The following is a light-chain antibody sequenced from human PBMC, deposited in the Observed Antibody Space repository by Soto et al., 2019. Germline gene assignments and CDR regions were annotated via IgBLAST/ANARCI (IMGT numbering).Light chain of an antibody. CDR2: DVY. CDR1: SSDVGAYNF. CDR3: SSYTTSRTVL. Sequence: QSVLTQPASVSGSPGQSITISCTGTSSDVGAYNFVSWYQHHPGKVPQVMIYDVYHRPSGVSNRFSGSKSGNTASLTISGRQAEDEAEYYCSSYTTSRTVLFGGGTKLTVL. J-gene: IGLJ2*01. V-gene: IGLV2-14*03.